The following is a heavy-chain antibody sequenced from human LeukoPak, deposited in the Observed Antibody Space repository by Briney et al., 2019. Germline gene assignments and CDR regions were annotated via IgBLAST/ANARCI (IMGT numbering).Heavy chain of an antibody. J-gene: IGHJ4*02. CDR2: ISTGGGTT. V-gene: IGHV3-48*01. D-gene: IGHD6-13*01. CDR3: AREGRTVSSSSSDY. Sequence: AGGSLRLSCAASGFTFRNYWMSWVRQAPGKGLECVSSISTGGGTTYYTDSVKGRFTISRDNSKNTLYLQMNSLRAEDTAVYYCAREGRTVSSSSSDYWGQGTLVTVSS. CDR1: GFTFRNYW.